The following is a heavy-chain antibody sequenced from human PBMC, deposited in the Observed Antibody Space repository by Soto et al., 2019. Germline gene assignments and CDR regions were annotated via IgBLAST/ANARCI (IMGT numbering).Heavy chain of an antibody. Sequence: PGESLKISCKGSGYSFTSYWIGWVRQMPGKGLEWMGIIYPGDSDTRYSPSFQGQVTISADKSISTAYLQWSSLKASDTAMYYCARPRTGKESGGITFGGVIAPSGAFDIWGQGTMVTVSS. CDR2: IYPGDSDT. V-gene: IGHV5-51*01. J-gene: IGHJ3*02. CDR1: GYSFTSYW. CDR3: ARPRTGKESGGITFGGVIAPSGAFDI. D-gene: IGHD3-16*02.